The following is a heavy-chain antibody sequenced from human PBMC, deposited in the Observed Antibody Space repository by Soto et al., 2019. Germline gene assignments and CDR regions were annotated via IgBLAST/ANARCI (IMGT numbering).Heavy chain of an antibody. CDR3: AKDDGSSSHFWSGYYRIYYYYYMDV. Sequence: GGSLRLSCAASGFTFSSYAMSWVRQAPGKGLEWVSAISGSGGSTYYADSVKGRFTISRDNSKNTLYLQMNSLRAEDTAVYYCAKDDGSSSHFWSGYYRIYYYYYMDVWGKGTTVTVSS. CDR2: ISGSGGST. CDR1: GFTFSSYA. J-gene: IGHJ6*03. D-gene: IGHD3-3*01. V-gene: IGHV3-23*01.